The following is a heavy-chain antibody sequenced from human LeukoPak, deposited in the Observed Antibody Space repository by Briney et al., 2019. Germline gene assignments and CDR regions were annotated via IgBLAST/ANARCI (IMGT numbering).Heavy chain of an antibody. CDR1: GFTFGDYA. J-gene: IGHJ4*02. Sequence: GGSLRLSCTASGFTFGDYAMSWFRQAPGKGLEWVGFIRSKAYGGTTEYAASVKGRFAISRDDSKSIAYLQMNSLKTEDTAVYYCTRVKSSSYDFWSGYYYYFDYWGQGTLVTVSS. D-gene: IGHD3-3*01. CDR3: TRVKSSSYDFWSGYYYYFDY. V-gene: IGHV3-49*03. CDR2: IRSKAYGGTT.